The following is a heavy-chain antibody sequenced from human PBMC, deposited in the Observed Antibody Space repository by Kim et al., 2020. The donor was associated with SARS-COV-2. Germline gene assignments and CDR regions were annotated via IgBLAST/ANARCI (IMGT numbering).Heavy chain of an antibody. CDR2: INSDGSST. D-gene: IGHD5-18*01. J-gene: IGHJ6*02. CDR1: GFTFSSYW. CDR3: AREGYSYGSYYYYGMDV. V-gene: IGHV3-74*01. Sequence: GGSLRLSCAASGFTFSSYWMHWVRQAPGKGLVWVSRINSDGSSTSYADSVKGRFTISRDNAKNTLYLQMNSLRAEDTAVYYCAREGYSYGSYYYYGMDVWGQGTTVTVSS.